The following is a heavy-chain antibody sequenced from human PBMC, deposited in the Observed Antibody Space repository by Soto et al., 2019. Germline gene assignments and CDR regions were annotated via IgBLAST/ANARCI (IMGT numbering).Heavy chain of an antibody. CDR3: ARDGYDTSGDSEYFQY. CDR2: ISSSGSSI. D-gene: IGHD3-22*01. J-gene: IGHJ1*01. V-gene: IGHV3-48*03. Sequence: EVKLVESGGGVVQPGGSLRLSCAASGFTFSTYEMNWVRQAPGKGPEWISYISSSGSSIYYADSVKGRFTISRDNAWNSLALQMNSLRVEDTAVYYCARDGYDTSGDSEYFQYWGQGTLVTVSS. CDR1: GFTFSTYE.